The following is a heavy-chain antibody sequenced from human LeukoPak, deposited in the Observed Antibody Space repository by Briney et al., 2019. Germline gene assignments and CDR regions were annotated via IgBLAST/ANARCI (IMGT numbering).Heavy chain of an antibody. CDR1: GFPLSSYW. Sequence: GGSLRLSCAASGFPLSSYWMSWVRQAPGKGLEWVANIKQDGREKYFLDSVKGRFTISRDNAKNSLYLQMNSLRAEDTAVYYCARWHTLDVWGQGTTVIVSS. D-gene: IGHD2-2*02. V-gene: IGHV3-7*01. CDR2: IKQDGREK. CDR3: ARWHTLDV. J-gene: IGHJ6*02.